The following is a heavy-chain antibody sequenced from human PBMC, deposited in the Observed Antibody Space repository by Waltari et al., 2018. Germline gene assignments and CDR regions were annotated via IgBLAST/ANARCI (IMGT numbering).Heavy chain of an antibody. CDR2: ISWNSGSI. V-gene: IGHV3-9*01. Sequence: EVQLVESGGGLVQPGRSLRLSCAASGFTFDDYAMHWVRQAPGKGLAWVSGISWNSGSIGYEDFVKGRFTISRDNAKNSLYLQMNSLRAEDTALYYCAKDVLEYPRHYYFDYWGQGTLVTVSS. J-gene: IGHJ4*02. CDR1: GFTFDDYA. CDR3: AKDVLEYPRHYYFDY. D-gene: IGHD6-6*01.